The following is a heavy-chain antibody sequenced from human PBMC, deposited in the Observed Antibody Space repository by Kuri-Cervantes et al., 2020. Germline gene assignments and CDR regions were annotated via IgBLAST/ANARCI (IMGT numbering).Heavy chain of an antibody. CDR2: IYYSGST. CDR3: ARGPPASGYNYFDY. J-gene: IGHJ4*02. D-gene: IGHD3-3*01. Sequence: GSLRLSCTVSGGSISSYYWSWIRQPPGKGLEWIGYIYYSGSTNYNPSLKSRVTISVDTSKNRFSPKLSSVTAADTAVYYCARGPPASGYNYFDYWGQGTLVTVSS. CDR1: GGSISSYY. V-gene: IGHV4-59*12.